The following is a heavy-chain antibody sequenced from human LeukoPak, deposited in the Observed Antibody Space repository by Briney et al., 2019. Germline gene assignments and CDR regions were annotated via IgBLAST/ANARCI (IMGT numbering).Heavy chain of an antibody. J-gene: IGHJ5*02. CDR2: INPNSGGT. CDR1: GYTFTSYD. Sequence: GASVKVSCKASGYTFTSYDINWVRQAPGQGLEWMGWINPNSGGTNYAQKFQGRVTMTRDTSISTAYMELSRLRSDDTAVYYCARKQYPYYDDSRGPLDLWGQGTLVTVSS. CDR3: ARKQYPYYDDSRGPLDL. D-gene: IGHD3-22*01. V-gene: IGHV1-2*02.